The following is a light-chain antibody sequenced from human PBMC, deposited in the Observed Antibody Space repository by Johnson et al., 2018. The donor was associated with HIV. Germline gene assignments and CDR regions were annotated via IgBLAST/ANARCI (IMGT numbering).Light chain of an antibody. CDR3: GTWDSSLSANV. CDR2: ENN. V-gene: IGLV1-51*02. J-gene: IGLJ1*01. CDR1: SSNIGNNY. Sequence: QSVLTQPPSVSAAPGQKVTISCSGSSSNIGNNYVSWYQQLPGTAPKLLIYENNKRPSGIPDRFSGSKSDTSATLGITGVQTGDEADYYCGTWDSSLSANVYGTGTRVTVL.